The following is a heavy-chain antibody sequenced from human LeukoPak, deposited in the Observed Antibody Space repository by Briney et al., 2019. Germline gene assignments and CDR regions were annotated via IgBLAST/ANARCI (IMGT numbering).Heavy chain of an antibody. CDR3: ARSGNTGRNWYFDL. CDR1: GFTFGDYA. Sequence: GGSLRLSCTASGFTFGDYAMSWVRQAPGKGLEWVSYISSSGSTIYYADSVKGRFTISRDNAKNSLYLQMNSLRAEDTAVYYCARSGNTGRNWYFDLWGRGTLVTVSS. V-gene: IGHV3-11*04. CDR2: ISSSGSTI. J-gene: IGHJ2*01. D-gene: IGHD3-10*01.